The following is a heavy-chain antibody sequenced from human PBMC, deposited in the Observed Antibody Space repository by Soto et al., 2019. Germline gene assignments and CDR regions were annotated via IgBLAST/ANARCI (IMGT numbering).Heavy chain of an antibody. CDR2: IYSGGST. CDR1: GFTVSSNY. D-gene: IGHD2-15*01. J-gene: IGHJ6*02. CDR3: ARDVVISTYYYYGMDV. V-gene: IGHV3-66*01. Sequence: GGSLRLSCAASGFTVSSNYMSWVRQAPGKGLEWVSVIYSGGSTYYADSVKGRFTISRDNSKNTLYLQMNSLRAEDTAVYYCARDVVISTYYYYGMDVWGQGTTVTVS.